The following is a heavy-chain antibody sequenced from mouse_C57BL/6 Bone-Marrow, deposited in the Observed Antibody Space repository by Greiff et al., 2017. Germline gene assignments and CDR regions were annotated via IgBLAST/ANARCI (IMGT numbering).Heavy chain of an antibody. CDR1: GFNIKDDY. CDR2: IDPENGDT. CDR3: TTMVTPFAY. Sequence: EVQLQQSGAELVRSGASVKLSCTASGFNIKDDYMHWVKQRPEQGLEWIGWIDPENGDTEYASKFQGKATITADTSSNTAYLQLSSLTSEDTAVYYCTTMVTPFAYWGQGTLVTVSA. J-gene: IGHJ3*01. D-gene: IGHD2-2*01. V-gene: IGHV14-4*01.